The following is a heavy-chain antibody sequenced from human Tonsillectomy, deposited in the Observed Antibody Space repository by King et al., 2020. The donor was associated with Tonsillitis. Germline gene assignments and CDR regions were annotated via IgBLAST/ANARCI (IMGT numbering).Heavy chain of an antibody. CDR3: ARATSGYSGSYSTDY. CDR2: VSYEGSNK. V-gene: IGHV3-30*01. CDR1: GFTFSSYA. D-gene: IGHD1-26*01. Sequence: VQLVESGGGVVQPGRSLRLSCAASGFTFSSYAMHWVRQAPGKGLEWVAVVSYEGSNKFYADSVQGRFTVSRDNSKNTLYLQMDSLRGEDTAVYYCARATSGYSGSYSTDYWGQGTLVTVSS. J-gene: IGHJ4*02.